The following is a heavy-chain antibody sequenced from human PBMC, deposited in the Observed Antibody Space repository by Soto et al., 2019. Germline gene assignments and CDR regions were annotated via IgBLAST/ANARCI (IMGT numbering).Heavy chain of an antibody. CDR3: ARSFTKSRRGGVAFDY. CDR2: IVPIDGST. Sequence: QVQLVQSGAEVKKPVSSVKVYCTTSGGTISSFGMNWVRQAPGQGLEWMGGIVPIDGSTKYAERFQGRVTITAYASTSTVYMDLSSLRSEDTAVYYCARSFTKSRRGGVAFDYWGQGTLLTVSP. D-gene: IGHD3-3*01. J-gene: IGHJ4*02. V-gene: IGHV1-69*01. CDR1: GGTISSFG.